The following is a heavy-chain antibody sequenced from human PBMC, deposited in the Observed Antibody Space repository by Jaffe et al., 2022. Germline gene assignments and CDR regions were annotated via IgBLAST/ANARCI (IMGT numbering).Heavy chain of an antibody. D-gene: IGHD4-17*01. CDR3: ARDQADVRWGGEDAFDI. V-gene: IGHV3-48*03. Sequence: EVQLVESGGGLVQPGGSLRLSCAASGFTFSSYEMNWVRQAPGKGLEWVSYISSSGSTIYYADSVKGRFTISRDNAKNSLYLQMNSLRAEDTAVYYCARDQADVRWGGEDAFDIWGQGTMVTVSS. J-gene: IGHJ3*02. CDR1: GFTFSSYE. CDR2: ISSSGSTI.